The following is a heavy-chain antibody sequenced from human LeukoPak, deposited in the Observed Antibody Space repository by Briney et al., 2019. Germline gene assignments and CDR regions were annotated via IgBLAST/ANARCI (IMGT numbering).Heavy chain of an antibody. CDR1: GFTFSSYG. J-gene: IGHJ4*02. CDR2: IWYDGSNK. Sequence: GSLKLSCAASGFTFSSYGMHWVRQAPGKGLEWVAVIWYDGSNKYYADSVKGRFAISRDNSKNTLYLQMNSLRAEDTAVYYCARARDKGLLWFGELLAFDYWGQGTLVTVSS. D-gene: IGHD3-10*01. CDR3: ARARDKGLLWFGELLAFDY. V-gene: IGHV3-33*01.